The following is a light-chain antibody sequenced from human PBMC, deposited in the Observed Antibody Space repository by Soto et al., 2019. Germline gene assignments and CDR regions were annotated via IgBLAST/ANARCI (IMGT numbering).Light chain of an antibody. CDR2: AAS. J-gene: IGKJ3*01. CDR1: QGISNY. V-gene: IGKV1-27*01. CDR3: QNLDSAAFT. Sequence: DIKMTQSPSSLSASVGDRVTITCRASQGISNYLAWYQQRPGKVPKLLIYAASTLQSGVSSRFSGSGSGTDFTLTISGLLPDDGATYYCQNLDSAAFTFGPGTKVDIK.